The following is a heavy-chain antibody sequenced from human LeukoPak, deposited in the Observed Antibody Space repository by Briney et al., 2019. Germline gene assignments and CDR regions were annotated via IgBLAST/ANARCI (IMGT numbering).Heavy chain of an antibody. CDR2: VNGDGRST. V-gene: IGHV3-74*01. D-gene: IGHD3-22*01. J-gene: IGHJ3*02. CDR1: GFTFSSYW. Sequence: GGSLRLSCAASGFTFSSYWMHWVRQTPGKGLVWVSRVNGDGRSTNYADSVKGRFTISRDNAKNTLFLQMNSLRAEDTAVYYCALSETGDSRGYDAFDIWGQGTMVTVSS. CDR3: ALSETGDSRGYDAFDI.